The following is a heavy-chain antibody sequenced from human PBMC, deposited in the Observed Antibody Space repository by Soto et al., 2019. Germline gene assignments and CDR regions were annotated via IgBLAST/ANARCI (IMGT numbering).Heavy chain of an antibody. CDR1: GGSISSSSYY. D-gene: IGHD2-21*02. CDR2: IYYSGST. CDR3: VSAYCGGDCYSPYYYGMDV. J-gene: IGHJ6*02. V-gene: IGHV4-39*01. Sequence: SETLSLTSTVSGGSISSSSYYWGWIRQPPRKGIEWIGSIYYSGSTYYNPSLKSRVTISVDTSKNQFSLKLSSVTAADTAVYYCVSAYCGGDCYSPYYYGMDVWGQGTTVTVSS.